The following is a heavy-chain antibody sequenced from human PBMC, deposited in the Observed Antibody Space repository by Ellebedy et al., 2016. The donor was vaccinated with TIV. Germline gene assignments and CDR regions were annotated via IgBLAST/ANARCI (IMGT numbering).Heavy chain of an antibody. V-gene: IGHV3-30*09. Sequence: GESLKISCATSGFTFHSYAMHWVRQAPGKGLEWVAVLSNDGNDDYYADSVKGRFAISRDNFNNTLYLQMNNLRSEDSAIYYYARPQNRFGFLYYFDFWGQGTLVTVSS. CDR1: GFTFHSYA. CDR3: ARPQNRFGFLYYFDF. D-gene: IGHD5-18*01. J-gene: IGHJ4*02. CDR2: LSNDGNDD.